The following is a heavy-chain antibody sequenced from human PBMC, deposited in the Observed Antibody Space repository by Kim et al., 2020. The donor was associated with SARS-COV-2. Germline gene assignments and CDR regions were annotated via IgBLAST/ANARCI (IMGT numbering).Heavy chain of an antibody. V-gene: IGHV4-59*13. D-gene: IGHD3-3*01. CDR3: ARAPHYCDNSGCFHSYYYDF. CDR1: GDSISSSS. Sequence: SETLSLTCSVSGDSISSSSWSWIRRSPGKGLEWIGFIYYGGRRNYSPSLKSRVTISIDTTKNQFSLNMISVTPADTAVYYCARAPHYCDNSGCFHSYYYDFWGQGALVTVSS. CDR2: IYYGGRR. J-gene: IGHJ4*02.